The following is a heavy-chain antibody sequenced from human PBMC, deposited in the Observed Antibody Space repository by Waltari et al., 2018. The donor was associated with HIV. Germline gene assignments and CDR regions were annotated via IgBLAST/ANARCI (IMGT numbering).Heavy chain of an antibody. CDR3: AKKFGHYDLLTAFDY. D-gene: IGHD3-9*01. CDR1: GFTFNRYA. Sequence: VELLESGGGLEQPGGSLRLSCAASGFTFNRYAIAWVRQAPGKGLEWVSLITDTGESTYYADSVKGRFTISRDNAKKTVYLHMNGLRAEDTAVYYCAKKFGHYDLLTAFDYWGQGTLVIVSS. V-gene: IGHV3-23*01. CDR2: ITDTGEST. J-gene: IGHJ4*02.